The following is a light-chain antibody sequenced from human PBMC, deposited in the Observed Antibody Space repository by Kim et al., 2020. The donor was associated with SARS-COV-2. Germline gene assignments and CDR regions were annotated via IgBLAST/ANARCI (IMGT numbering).Light chain of an antibody. CDR1: QNIRNN. CDR2: GAS. V-gene: IGKV3-15*01. Sequence: EIVMTQSPATLSVSPGERATLSCRASQNIRNNLVWFQKKLGQAPRLLIYGASIRATGIPARFSGSGSGTEFTLTITDLQSEDFAVYYCNHYTHLGSFGQGTKLEI. J-gene: IGKJ2*04. CDR3: NHYTHLGS.